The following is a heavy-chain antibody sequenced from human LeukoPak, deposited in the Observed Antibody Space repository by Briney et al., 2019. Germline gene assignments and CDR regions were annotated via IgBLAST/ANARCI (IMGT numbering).Heavy chain of an antibody. CDR3: STRPRDSSGYYLGAFDG. J-gene: IGHJ3*01. D-gene: IGHD3-22*01. V-gene: IGHV3-23*01. CDR2: IGARGADT. Sequence: GGSLRLSCEASGFTFSSYAMGWVRQAPGKGLDWVSVIGARGADTYYSDSAKGRLTVCRDNSKETLFLHIGSGRGEEPSISFCSTRPRDSSGYYLGAFDGWGQGITVTVSS. CDR1: GFTFSSYA.